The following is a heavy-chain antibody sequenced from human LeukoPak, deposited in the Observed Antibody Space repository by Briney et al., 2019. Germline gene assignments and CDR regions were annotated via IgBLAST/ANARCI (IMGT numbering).Heavy chain of an antibody. CDR3: ATPYCSSLSCLDVFNV. V-gene: IGHV4-31*03. J-gene: IGHJ3*01. CDR2: KYYSGSA. CDR1: GISISDGRYY. Sequence: NPSETLSHTCNVSGISISDGRYYWAWIRQRPGRGLEWIGYKYYSGSAKYNPSLKSRLTISIDTPENQFSLHLSSVTAADTAMYYCATPYCSSLSCLDVFNVWGQGRMVTVSS. D-gene: IGHD2-2*01.